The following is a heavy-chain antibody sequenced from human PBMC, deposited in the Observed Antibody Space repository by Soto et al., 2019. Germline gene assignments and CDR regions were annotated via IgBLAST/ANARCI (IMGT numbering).Heavy chain of an antibody. CDR2: ISGSGGST. D-gene: IGHD6-6*01. J-gene: IGHJ4*02. CDR1: GFTFSSYA. CDR3: AKTSEYSSSSPFPYFDY. Sequence: GGSLRLSCAASGFTFSSYAMSWVRQAPGKGLEWVSAISGSGGSTYYADSVKGRFTISRDNSKNTLYLQMNSLRAEDTAVYYCAKTSEYSSSSPFPYFDYWGQGTLVTSPQ. V-gene: IGHV3-23*01.